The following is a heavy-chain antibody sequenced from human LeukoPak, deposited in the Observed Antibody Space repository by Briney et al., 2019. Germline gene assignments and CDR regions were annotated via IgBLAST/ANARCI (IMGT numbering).Heavy chain of an antibody. J-gene: IGHJ6*02. D-gene: IGHD1-26*01. Sequence: SETLSLTCTVSGGSISSYYWSWIRQPPGKGLEWIGYIYYSGSTNYNPSLKSRVTISVDTSKNQFSLKLSSVTAADTAVYYCARQAPYYGSNYYYGMDVWGQGTTVTASS. CDR2: IYYSGST. CDR3: ARQAPYYGSNYYYGMDV. CDR1: GGSISSYY. V-gene: IGHV4-59*08.